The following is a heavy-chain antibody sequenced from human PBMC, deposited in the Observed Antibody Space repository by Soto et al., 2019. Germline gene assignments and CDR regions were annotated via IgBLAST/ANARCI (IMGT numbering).Heavy chain of an antibody. CDR3: ASLDCNSTSCYSGRLYYYYYMDV. V-gene: IGHV3-74*01. CDR2: INSDGSST. J-gene: IGHJ6*03. CDR1: GFTFSSYG. D-gene: IGHD2-2*01. Sequence: PGGSLRLSCGASGFTFSSYGMHWVRQAPGKGLEWVAVINSDGSSTSYADSVKGRFTISRDNAKNTLYLQMNSLRAEDTAVYYCASLDCNSTSCYSGRLYYYYYMDVWGKGTTVTVSS.